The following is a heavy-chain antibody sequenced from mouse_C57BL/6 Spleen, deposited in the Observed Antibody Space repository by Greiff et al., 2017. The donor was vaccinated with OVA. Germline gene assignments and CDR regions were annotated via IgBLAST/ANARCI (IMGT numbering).Heavy chain of an antibody. Sequence: DVMLVESGEGLVKPGGSLKLSCAASGFTFSSYAMSWVRQTPEKRLEWVAYISSGGDYIYYADTVKGRFTISRDNARNTLYLQMSRLKSEDTAMYYCTRDPPRVCYFDVWGTGTTVTVSS. CDR3: TRDPPRVCYFDV. J-gene: IGHJ1*03. V-gene: IGHV5-9-1*02. CDR1: GFTFSSYA. CDR2: ISSGGDYI.